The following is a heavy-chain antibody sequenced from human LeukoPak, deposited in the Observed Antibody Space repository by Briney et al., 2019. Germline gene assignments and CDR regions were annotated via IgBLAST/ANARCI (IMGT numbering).Heavy chain of an antibody. V-gene: IGHV3-7*03. Sequence: GGSLRLSCAASGFTFSSYSMNWVRQAPGKGLEWVANIKQDGSEKYYVDSVKGRFTISRDNAKNSLYLQMNSLRAEDTAVYYCARDSPPTVVTQVDAFDIWGQGTMVTVSS. J-gene: IGHJ3*02. CDR1: GFTFSSYS. CDR3: ARDSPPTVVTQVDAFDI. D-gene: IGHD4-23*01. CDR2: IKQDGSEK.